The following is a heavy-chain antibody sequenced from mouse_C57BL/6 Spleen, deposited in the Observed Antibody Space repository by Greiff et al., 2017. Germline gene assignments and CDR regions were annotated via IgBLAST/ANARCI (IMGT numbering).Heavy chain of an antibody. CDR1: GYTFTSYW. CDR3: ARGQVHYYGSSYAMDY. CDR2: IDPNSGGT. V-gene: IGHV1-72*01. J-gene: IGHJ4*01. Sequence: QVQLKQPGAELVKPGASVKLSCKASGYTFTSYWMHWVKQRPGRGLEWIGRIDPNSGGTKYNEKFKSKATLTVDKPSSTAYMQLSSLTSEDSAVYYCARGQVHYYGSSYAMDYWGQGTSVTVSS. D-gene: IGHD1-1*01.